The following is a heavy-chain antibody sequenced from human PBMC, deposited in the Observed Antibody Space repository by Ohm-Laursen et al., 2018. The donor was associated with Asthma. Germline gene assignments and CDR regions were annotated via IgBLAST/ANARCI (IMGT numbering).Heavy chain of an antibody. V-gene: IGHV3-30*03. Sequence: SLRLSCAASGFTFSSYGMHWVRQAPGKGLEWVAVIPYDGSNKYYADSVKGRFTISRDNSKNTLYLQMNSLRAEDTAVYYCFIPAVSSRDAFDIWGQGTMVTVSS. CDR2: IPYDGSNK. CDR1: GFTFSSYG. D-gene: IGHD6-13*01. J-gene: IGHJ3*02. CDR3: FIPAVSSRDAFDI.